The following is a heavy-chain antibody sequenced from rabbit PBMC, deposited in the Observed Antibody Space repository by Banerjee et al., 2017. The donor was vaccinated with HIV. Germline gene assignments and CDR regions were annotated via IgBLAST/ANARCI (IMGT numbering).Heavy chain of an antibody. Sequence: QSLEESGGDLVKPGASLTLTCTASGFDFSSNAMCWVRQAPGKGLEWIACIYAGSSGSTYYANWAKGRFTISKTSSTTVTLQMTSLTAADTATYFCARDLGNLWGPGTLVTVS. V-gene: IGHV1S40*01. CDR2: IYAGSSGST. CDR1: GFDFSSNA. CDR3: ARDLGNL. J-gene: IGHJ4*01.